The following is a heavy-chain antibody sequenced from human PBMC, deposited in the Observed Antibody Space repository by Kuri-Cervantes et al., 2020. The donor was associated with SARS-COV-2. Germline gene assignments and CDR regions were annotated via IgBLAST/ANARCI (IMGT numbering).Heavy chain of an antibody. CDR1: GGTFSSYA. CDR3: ASQTEIYGSGSYYFDY. D-gene: IGHD3-10*01. CDR2: IIPILGIA. V-gene: IGHV1-69*04. Sequence: SSVKVSCKASGGTFSSYAISWVRQAPGQGLEWMGRIIPILGIANYAQKFQGRVTITANKSTSTAYMELSSLRSEDTAVYYCASQTEIYGSGSYYFDYWGQGTLVTVSS. J-gene: IGHJ4*02.